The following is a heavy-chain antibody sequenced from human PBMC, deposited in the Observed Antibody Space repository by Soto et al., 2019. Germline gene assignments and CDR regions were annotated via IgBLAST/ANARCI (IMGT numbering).Heavy chain of an antibody. CDR1: GGSIRVTDYF. CDR2: IYHSGST. Sequence: SETLSLTCTVSGGSIRVTDYFWGWIRQPPGKALEWIASIYHSGSTYYNPSLKSRVTMSVGTSNNQFALTLNSVTAADTAVYSWARDSGWFAPWGKGTLVTVSS. V-gene: IGHV4-39*01. CDR3: ARDSGWFAP. D-gene: IGHD7-27*01. J-gene: IGHJ5*02.